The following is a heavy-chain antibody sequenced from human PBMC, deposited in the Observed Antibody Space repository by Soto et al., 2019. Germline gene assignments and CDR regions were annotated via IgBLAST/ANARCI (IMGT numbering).Heavy chain of an antibody. CDR2: IIPLFGPA. J-gene: IGHJ4*02. Sequence: QVQLVQSGAEVKKPGSSVKVSCKASGGTFSTYDICWVRQAPGQGLEWMGGIIPLFGPANYAQKFQGRATIIADESTRTGYMELSRLRSEDTAVYYCAINEVTDGYKFAYWGQGTLVTVSS. CDR3: AINEVTDGYKFAY. V-gene: IGHV1-69*01. CDR1: GGTFSTYD. D-gene: IGHD5-12*01.